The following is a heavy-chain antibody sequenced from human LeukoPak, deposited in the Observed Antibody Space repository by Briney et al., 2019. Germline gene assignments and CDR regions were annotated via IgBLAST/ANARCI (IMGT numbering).Heavy chain of an antibody. J-gene: IGHJ4*02. CDR3: ARVNYDSSGYYIFDY. Sequence: SETLSLTCTVSGGSISSYYWSWIRQPPGKGLEWIGYIYYSGSTNYNPSLKSRVTISVDTSKNQFSLKLSSVTAADTAVYYCARVNYDSSGYYIFDYWGQGTLVTVSS. CDR1: GGSISSYY. V-gene: IGHV4-59*12. D-gene: IGHD3-22*01. CDR2: IYYSGST.